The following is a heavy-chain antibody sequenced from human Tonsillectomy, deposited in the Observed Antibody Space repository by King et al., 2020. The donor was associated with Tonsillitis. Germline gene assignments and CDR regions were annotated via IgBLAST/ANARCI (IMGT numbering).Heavy chain of an antibody. Sequence: EVQLVESGGGLVQPGGSLRLSCAASGFTFSSYAMNWVRQAPGKGLEWVSAISGSGGSRYYADFVEGRFTISRDNSNNTLFLEMSTLRAEDTAVYYWAKGHYGSGRALSWFDPWGQGTLVTVSS. J-gene: IGHJ5*02. CDR3: AKGHYGSGRALSWFDP. CDR2: ISGSGGSR. CDR1: GFTFSSYA. V-gene: IGHV3-23*04. D-gene: IGHD3-10*01.